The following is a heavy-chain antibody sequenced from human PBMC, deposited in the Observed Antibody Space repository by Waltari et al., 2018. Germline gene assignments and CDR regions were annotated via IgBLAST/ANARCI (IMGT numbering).Heavy chain of an antibody. CDR2: IYYRGST. V-gene: IGHV4-59*11. D-gene: IGHD4-17*01. J-gene: IGHJ3*02. Sequence: QVQLQESGPGLVKPSETLSLTCTVSGGSISSHYWSWIRQPPGKGLEWIGYIYYRGSTNDNPALKSRVTISVDTSKNQFSLKLSSVTAADTAVYYWARDIPPPSYGDYVDSWGQGTMVTVSS. CDR3: ARDIPPPSYGDYVDS. CDR1: GGSISSHY.